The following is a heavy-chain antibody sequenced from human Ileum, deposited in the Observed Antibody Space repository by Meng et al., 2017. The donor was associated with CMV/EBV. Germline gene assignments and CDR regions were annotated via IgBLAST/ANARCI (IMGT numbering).Heavy chain of an antibody. CDR1: GFTFVSYA. J-gene: IGHJ4*02. Sequence: SLRLSCAASGFTFVSYAMSWVRQAPGKGLEWVSSITANGVTTFYTDSVKGRFTISRDSSKNTLSLQVNSLRADDSAVYFCARGDYAYDYWGQGTLVTVS. V-gene: IGHV3-23*01. D-gene: IGHD4-17*01. CDR2: ITANGVTT. CDR3: ARGDYAYDY.